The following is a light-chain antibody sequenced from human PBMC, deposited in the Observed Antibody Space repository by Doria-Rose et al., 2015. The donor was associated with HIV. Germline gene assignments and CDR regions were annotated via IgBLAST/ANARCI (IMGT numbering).Light chain of an antibody. J-gene: IGKJ3*01. Sequence: DIRMTQSPESLGMSLVERATLKCKSNQSLLYTSKNYLAWYQQKPGQPPKLLIYWASTRQSGVPARFSGSGSGTDFTLTISSLEAEDVAVYYCQQYYDTPSFGPGTTVDIK. CDR1: QSLLYTSKNY. CDR3: QQYYDTPS. V-gene: IGKV4-1*01. CDR2: WAS.